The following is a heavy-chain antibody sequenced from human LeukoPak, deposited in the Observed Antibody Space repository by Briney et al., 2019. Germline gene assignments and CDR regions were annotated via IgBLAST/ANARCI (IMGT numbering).Heavy chain of an antibody. Sequence: SETLSLTCSVSGGSVRSGMSHWGWIRQPPGKGLEWIGYVHYSGSANYNPSLESRVTMSLDHSKNQFSLDLTSVTSADTAVYYCARNRGSYATDVWGQGAAVTVSS. CDR3: ARNRGSYATDV. CDR1: GGSVRSGMSH. D-gene: IGHD6-6*01. J-gene: IGHJ6*02. CDR2: VHYSGSA. V-gene: IGHV4-61*01.